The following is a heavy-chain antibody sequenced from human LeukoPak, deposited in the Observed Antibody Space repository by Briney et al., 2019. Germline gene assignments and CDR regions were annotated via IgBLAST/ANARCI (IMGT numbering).Heavy chain of an antibody. Sequence: GGSLRLSCAASGFTFSSYAMSWVRQAPGKGLEWVSAISGSGNSTYYADSVKGRFTISRDNSKNTLFLQMNSLRAEDTAIYYCGRTKYVRGRYFDLWGRGTLVTVSS. J-gene: IGHJ2*01. V-gene: IGHV3-23*01. CDR2: ISGSGNST. CDR3: GRTKYVRGRYFDL. D-gene: IGHD3-16*01. CDR1: GFTFSSYA.